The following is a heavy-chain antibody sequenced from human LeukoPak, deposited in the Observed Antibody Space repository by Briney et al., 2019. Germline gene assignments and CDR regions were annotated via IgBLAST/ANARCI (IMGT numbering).Heavy chain of an antibody. CDR2: IYYSGST. CDR1: GGSISSGDYY. Sequence: SETLSLTCTVSGGSISSGDYYWSWIRQPPGKGLEWIGYIYYSGSTNYNPSLKSRVTISVDTSKNQFSLKLSSVTAADTAVYYCARRQFGRDSKAFDIWGQGTMVTVSS. CDR3: ARRQFGRDSKAFDI. V-gene: IGHV4-61*08. J-gene: IGHJ3*02. D-gene: IGHD3-10*01.